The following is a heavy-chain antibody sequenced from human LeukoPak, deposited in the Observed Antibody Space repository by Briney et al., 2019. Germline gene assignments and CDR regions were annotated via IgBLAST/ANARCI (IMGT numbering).Heavy chain of an antibody. J-gene: IGHJ4*02. CDR2: MNPKSGNT. CDR1: GYTFTSYD. Sequence: ASVKVSCKASGYTFTSYDINWVRQATGQGLEWMGWMNPKSGNTGYAQKFQGRVTMTRSTSMSTGYMELSSLRSEDTAVYYCAGPRNYSPFDYWGQGTLVTVSS. CDR3: AGPRNYSPFDY. V-gene: IGHV1-8*01. D-gene: IGHD5-18*01.